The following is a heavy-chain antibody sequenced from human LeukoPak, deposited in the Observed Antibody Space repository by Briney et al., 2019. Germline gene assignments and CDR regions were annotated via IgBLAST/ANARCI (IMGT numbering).Heavy chain of an antibody. CDR2: IYHSGST. D-gene: IGHD3-10*01. CDR3: AINYYGSGSYYNGYMDV. J-gene: IGHJ6*03. CDR1: GYSISSGYY. V-gene: IGHV4-38-2*01. Sequence: PSETLSLTCAVSGYSISSGYYRGWLRQPPGEGLEWIGSIYHSGSTYYNPSLKSRVTISVDTSKNQFSLKLSSVTAADTAVYYCAINYYGSGSYYNGYMDVWGKGTTVTVSS.